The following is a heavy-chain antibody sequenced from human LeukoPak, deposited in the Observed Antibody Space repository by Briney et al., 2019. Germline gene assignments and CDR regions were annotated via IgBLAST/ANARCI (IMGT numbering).Heavy chain of an antibody. CDR3: ARGGAAAGTDY. D-gene: IGHD6-13*01. Sequence: GGSLRLSCAASGYTFSSYAMSWVRQAPGKGLEWVSAINGRGGSTYYADSVKGRFTISRDNSKNTLYLQMNSLRAEDAAVYYCARGGAAAGTDYWGHGTLVTVSS. V-gene: IGHV3-23*01. CDR2: INGRGGST. CDR1: GYTFSSYA. J-gene: IGHJ4*01.